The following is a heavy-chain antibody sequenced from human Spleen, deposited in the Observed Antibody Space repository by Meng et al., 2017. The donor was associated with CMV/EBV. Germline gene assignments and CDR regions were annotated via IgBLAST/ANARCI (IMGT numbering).Heavy chain of an antibody. CDR1: GFTFSSYA. CDR2: ISYDGSNK. D-gene: IGHD6-13*01. Sequence: GESLKISCAASGFTFSSYAMHWVRQTPGKGLEWVAVISYDGSNKYYADSVKGRFTISRDNSKNTLYLQMNSLRAEDTAVYYCAKEWPYSSSWGDYYYYGMDVWGQGTTVTVSS. V-gene: IGHV3-30-3*01. CDR3: AKEWPYSSSWGDYYYYGMDV. J-gene: IGHJ6*02.